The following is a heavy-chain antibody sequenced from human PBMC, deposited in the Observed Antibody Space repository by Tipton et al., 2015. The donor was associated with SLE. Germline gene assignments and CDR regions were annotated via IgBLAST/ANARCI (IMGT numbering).Heavy chain of an antibody. CDR3: AGGLLWFREPFDY. J-gene: IGHJ4*02. CDR1: GFTFSNYK. D-gene: IGHD3-10*01. V-gene: IGHV3-30*04. CDR2: ISYDGSNK. Sequence: SLRLSCAASGFTFSNYKMHWVRQAPGKGLEWVAVISYDGSNKYYADSVKGRFTISRDNSKNTLYLQMNSLRAEDTAVYYCAGGLLWFREPFDYWGQGTLVTVSS.